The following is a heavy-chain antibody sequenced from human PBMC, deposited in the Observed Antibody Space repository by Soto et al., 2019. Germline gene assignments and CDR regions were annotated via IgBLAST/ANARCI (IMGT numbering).Heavy chain of an antibody. CDR2: ISGSGGGT. CDR1: GFTFSNYA. Sequence: GGSLRLSCAASGFTFSNYALTWVRQAPGKGLEWVSTISGSGGGTYYADSVKGRFTISRDISKNTLYLQMSTLRAEDTAVYYCAKGSGNYYGSGTYPEFDYWGQGTLVTVSS. D-gene: IGHD3-10*01. V-gene: IGHV3-23*01. J-gene: IGHJ4*02. CDR3: AKGSGNYYGSGTYPEFDY.